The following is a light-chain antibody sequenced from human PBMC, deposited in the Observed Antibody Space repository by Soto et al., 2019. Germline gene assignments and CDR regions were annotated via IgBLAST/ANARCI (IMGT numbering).Light chain of an antibody. CDR1: QSVGAY. CDR2: DVA. Sequence: IILSQSPATLSLSPGERATLSCRASQSVGAYLAWYQQKPGQAPRLLMYDVAKRATGTPARFSGSGSGTDFTLTISRLEPEDFAVYYCQQYGSSGTFGQGTKVDIK. J-gene: IGKJ1*01. V-gene: IGKV3-20*01. CDR3: QQYGSSGT.